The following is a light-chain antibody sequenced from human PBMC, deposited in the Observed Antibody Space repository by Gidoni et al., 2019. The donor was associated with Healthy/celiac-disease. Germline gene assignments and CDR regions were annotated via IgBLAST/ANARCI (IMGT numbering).Light chain of an antibody. CDR2: YAS. CDR3: QQRSNWRYT. Sequence: EIVLTQSPATLSLSPGERATLSCRASQSVSSYLAWYQQKPGQAPRLLIYYASNRATGIPARFSGSGSGTYFTLTISSLEPEDFAVYYCQQRSNWRYTFGQGTKLEIK. CDR1: QSVSSY. V-gene: IGKV3-11*01. J-gene: IGKJ2*01.